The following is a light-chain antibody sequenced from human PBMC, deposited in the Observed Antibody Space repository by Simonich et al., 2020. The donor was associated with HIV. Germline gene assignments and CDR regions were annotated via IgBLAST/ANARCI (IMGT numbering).Light chain of an antibody. CDR1: QDISNY. CDR3: QQYYGTPLT. Sequence: DIQMTQSPSSLSASVGDRVTITCQASQDISNYLNWYQQKPGKAPNLLIYDASNLETEVPSRFSGSGSGTDFTLTISSLQPEDVAVYYCQQYYGTPLTFGGGTRVEIK. V-gene: IGKV1-33*01. J-gene: IGKJ4*01. CDR2: DAS.